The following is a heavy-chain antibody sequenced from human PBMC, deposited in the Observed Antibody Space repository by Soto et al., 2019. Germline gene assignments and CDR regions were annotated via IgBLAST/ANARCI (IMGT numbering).Heavy chain of an antibody. D-gene: IGHD2-15*01. CDR2: IIPIFGTA. J-gene: IGHJ5*02. CDR1: GGTLSSYA. Sequence: SVKVSCKASGGTLSSYAISWVRQAPGQGLEWMGGIIPIFGTANYAQKFQGRVTITADESTSTAYMELSSLRSEDTAVYYCARGVVAATANNWFDPWGQGTLVTVSS. CDR3: ARGVVAATANNWFDP. V-gene: IGHV1-69*13.